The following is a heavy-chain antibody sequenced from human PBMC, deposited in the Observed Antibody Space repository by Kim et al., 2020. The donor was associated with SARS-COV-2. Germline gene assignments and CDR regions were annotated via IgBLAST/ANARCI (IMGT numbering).Heavy chain of an antibody. J-gene: IGHJ4*02. Sequence: SETLSLICNVSGGSFSFYHWSWIRQPAGKGLEWIGRVHVSGSTNFNPSLKSRVTMSLDTSENQMSLRLSAVTAADTAMYYCARQVPGADRRFDFWGQGILVTVSS. D-gene: IGHD6-19*01. CDR2: VHVSGST. CDR3: ARQVPGADRRFDF. V-gene: IGHV4-4*07. CDR1: GGSFSFYH.